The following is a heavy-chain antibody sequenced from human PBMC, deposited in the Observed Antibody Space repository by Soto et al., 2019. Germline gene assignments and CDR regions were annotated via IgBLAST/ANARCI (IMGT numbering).Heavy chain of an antibody. J-gene: IGHJ6*02. CDR2: ISGSGGST. Sequence: VQLLESGGGLVQPGGSLRLSCAASGFTFSSYAMSWVRQAPGKGLEWVSAISGSGGSTYYADSVKGRFTISRDNSKNTLYLQMNSLRAEDTAVYYCAKGREWLVRANYYYGMDVWGQGTTVTVSS. CDR1: GFTFSSYA. D-gene: IGHD6-19*01. CDR3: AKGREWLVRANYYYGMDV. V-gene: IGHV3-23*01.